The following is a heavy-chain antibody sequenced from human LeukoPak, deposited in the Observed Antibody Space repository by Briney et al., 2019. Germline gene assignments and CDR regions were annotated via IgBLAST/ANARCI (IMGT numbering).Heavy chain of an antibody. D-gene: IGHD3-10*01. J-gene: IGHJ4*02. CDR2: ISTSSSYI. CDR1: GFTFSSYS. Sequence: GGSLRLSCAAYGFTFSSYSMNWVRQAPGKGLEWVSFISTSSSYIYYADSVRGRFTISRDNSKNTLYLQMNSLRVEDTAVYYCARVGGHWGQGTLVTVSS. CDR3: ARVGGH. V-gene: IGHV3-21*04.